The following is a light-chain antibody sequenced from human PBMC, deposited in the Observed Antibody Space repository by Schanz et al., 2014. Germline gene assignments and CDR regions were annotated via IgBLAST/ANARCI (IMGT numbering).Light chain of an antibody. J-gene: IGKJ4*01. CDR2: WAS. V-gene: IGKV4-1*01. CDR1: QSVLYSSNNNNY. CDR3: QQYYRTPVT. Sequence: DIVMTQSPDSLAVSLGERATINCKSSQSVLYSSNNNNYLAWYQQKPGQPPKLLIYWASTRESGVPDRFSGSGAGTDFTLTITSLQAEDVAVYYCQQYYRTPVTFGGGTTVEIK.